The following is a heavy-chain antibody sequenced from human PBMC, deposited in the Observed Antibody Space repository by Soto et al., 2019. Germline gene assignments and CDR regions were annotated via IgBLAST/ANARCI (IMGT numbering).Heavy chain of an antibody. J-gene: IGHJ6*02. CDR2: INPNSGGT. Sequence: ASVKVSCKASGYTFTGYYMPWVRQAPGQGLEWMGCINPNSGGTNYAQKFQGRVTMTRDTSISTAYMELSRLRSDDTAVYYCAREGWHCSSTSCYLYYYYGMDVWGQGTTVT. D-gene: IGHD2-2*01. CDR1: GYTFTGYY. V-gene: IGHV1-2*02. CDR3: AREGWHCSSTSCYLYYYYGMDV.